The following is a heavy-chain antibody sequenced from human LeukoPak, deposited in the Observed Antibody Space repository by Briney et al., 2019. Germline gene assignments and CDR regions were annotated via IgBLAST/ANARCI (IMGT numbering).Heavy chain of an antibody. V-gene: IGHV4-59*01. CDR1: GGSISSYH. Sequence: PSETLSLTCTVSGGSISSYHWSWIRQPPGKGLEWIGYIYYSGTTNYSPSLKSRVSISVDTSKNQFSLRLSSVTAADTAVYYCARGYSSSWYYFDYWGQGTLVTVSS. CDR2: IYYSGTT. J-gene: IGHJ4*02. CDR3: ARGYSSSWYYFDY. D-gene: IGHD6-13*01.